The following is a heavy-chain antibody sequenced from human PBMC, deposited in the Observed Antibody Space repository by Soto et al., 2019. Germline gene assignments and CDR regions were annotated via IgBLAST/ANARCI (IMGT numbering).Heavy chain of an antibody. J-gene: IGHJ4*02. CDR3: TREPRNYYDTTGYYKKFDY. CDR1: GYTFSSYF. Sequence: QVQLVQSGAEVKKPGASVKVSCKASGYTFSSYFIHWVRQAPGQGLEWMGIINPSGGSTSYAQKFQGRVTMTRDTSSSTAYMELTSLRSEDTALYYCTREPRNYYDTTGYYKKFDYWGQGTLLTVSP. CDR2: INPSGGST. V-gene: IGHV1-46*01. D-gene: IGHD3-22*01.